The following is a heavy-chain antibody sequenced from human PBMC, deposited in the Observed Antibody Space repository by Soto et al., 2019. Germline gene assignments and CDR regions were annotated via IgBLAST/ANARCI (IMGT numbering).Heavy chain of an antibody. D-gene: IGHD2-2*01. Sequence: AETLSLTCAVSDYSISIGYYGGWIRQPPVKGLEWIGSIYHSGSTYYNPSLKSRVTISVDTSKNQFSLKLSSVTAADTAVYYCARDHIVVVPAAHYYYGMDVWGQGTTVTVSS. CDR1: DYSISIGYY. J-gene: IGHJ6*02. CDR2: IYHSGST. CDR3: ARDHIVVVPAAHYYYGMDV. V-gene: IGHV4-38-2*02.